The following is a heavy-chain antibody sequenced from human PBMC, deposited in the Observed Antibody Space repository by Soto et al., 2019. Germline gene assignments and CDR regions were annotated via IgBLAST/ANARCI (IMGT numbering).Heavy chain of an antibody. CDR1: GGTFSSYA. V-gene: IGHV1-69*01. CDR3: ARDLPGKQWLVGGGLGGYFDY. CDR2: IIPIFGTA. D-gene: IGHD6-19*01. J-gene: IGHJ4*02. Sequence: QVQLVQSGAEVKKPGSSVKVSCKASGGTFSSYAISWVRQAPGQGLEWMGGIIPIFGTANYAQKFQGRVTITADESTSTAYMELSSLRSEDTAVYYCARDLPGKQWLVGGGLGGYFDYWGQGTLVTVSS.